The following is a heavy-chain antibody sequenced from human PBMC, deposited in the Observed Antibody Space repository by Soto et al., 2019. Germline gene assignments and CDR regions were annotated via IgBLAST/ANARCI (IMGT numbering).Heavy chain of an antibody. CDR3: AKDSYDFWSGYTPRGDYYGMDV. Sequence: GGSLRLSCAASGFTFSSYAMSWVRQAPGKGLEWVSAISGSGGSTYYADSVKGRFTISRDNSKNTLYLQMNSLRAEDTAVYYCAKDSYDFWSGYTPRGDYYGMDVWGQGTTVTVSS. D-gene: IGHD3-3*01. CDR1: GFTFSSYA. V-gene: IGHV3-23*01. CDR2: ISGSGGST. J-gene: IGHJ6*02.